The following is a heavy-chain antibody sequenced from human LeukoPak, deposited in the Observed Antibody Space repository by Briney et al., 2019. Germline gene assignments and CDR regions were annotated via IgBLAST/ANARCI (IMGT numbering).Heavy chain of an antibody. CDR1: GFTFDDYA. CDR3: AKGSCSGGSCYLPFDY. J-gene: IGHJ4*02. V-gene: IGHV3-43*02. Sequence: PGGSLRLSCAVSGFTFDDYAMHWVRQAPGKGLEWVSLISGDGGTTYYADSVEGRSTISRDNSKNSLYLQMNSLRTEDTALYYCAKGSCSGGSCYLPFDYWGQGTLVTVSP. D-gene: IGHD2-15*01. CDR2: ISGDGGTT.